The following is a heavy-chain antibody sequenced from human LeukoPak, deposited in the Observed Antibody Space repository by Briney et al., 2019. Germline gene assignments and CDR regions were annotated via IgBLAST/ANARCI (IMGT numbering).Heavy chain of an antibody. CDR2: INHSGST. D-gene: IGHD6-6*01. CDR1: GGSFSGYY. J-gene: IGHJ4*02. V-gene: IGHV4-34*01. CDR3: ARVPFDSSSSAARRYFDY. Sequence: NSSETLSLTCAVYGGSFSGYYWSWIRQPPGKGLEWIGEINHSGSTNYNPSLKSRVTISVDTSKIQFSLKLSSVTPADTAVYYCARVPFDSSSSAARRYFDYWGQGTLVTVSS.